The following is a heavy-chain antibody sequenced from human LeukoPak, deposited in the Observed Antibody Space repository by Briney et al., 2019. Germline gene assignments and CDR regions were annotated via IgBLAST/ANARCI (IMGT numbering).Heavy chain of an antibody. CDR3: AKGEPYVDIVATMGFDP. CDR1: GFTFSSYG. CDR2: ISGSGGST. V-gene: IGHV3-23*01. Sequence: PGGSLRLSCAASGFTFSSYGMSWVRQAPGKGLEWVSAISGSGGSTYYADSVKGRFTISRDNSKNTLYLQMNSLRAEDTAVYYCAKGEPYVDIVATMGFDPWGQGTLVTVSS. J-gene: IGHJ5*02. D-gene: IGHD5-12*01.